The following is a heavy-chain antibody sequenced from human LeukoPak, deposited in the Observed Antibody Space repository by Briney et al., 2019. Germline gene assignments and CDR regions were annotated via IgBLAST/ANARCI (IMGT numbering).Heavy chain of an antibody. CDR1: GGSISSSSYY. V-gene: IGHV4-39*01. D-gene: IGHD3-10*01. CDR2: IYYSGST. Sequence: PSETLSLTCTVSGGSISSSSYYWGWIRQPPGKGLEWIGSIYYSGSTYYNPSLKSRVTISVDTSKNQFSLKLSSVTAADTAVYYCACRSDSRYRGVIRPFDYWGQGTLVTVSS. J-gene: IGHJ4*02. CDR3: ACRSDSRYRGVIRPFDY.